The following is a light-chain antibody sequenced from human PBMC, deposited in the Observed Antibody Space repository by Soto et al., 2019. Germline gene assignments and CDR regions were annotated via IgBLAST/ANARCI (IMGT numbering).Light chain of an antibody. CDR1: NSDVGGYNY. CDR3: SSYTTSSTLDVL. CDR2: GVS. J-gene: IGLJ2*01. V-gene: IGLV2-11*01. Sequence: QSALTQPRSVSGSPGQSVTISCTGTNSDVGGYNYVSWYQQYPGKAPKLMISGVSERPSGVPDRFSGSKSGNTASLTISGLQAEDEADYYCSSYTTSSTLDVLFGGGTKVTVL.